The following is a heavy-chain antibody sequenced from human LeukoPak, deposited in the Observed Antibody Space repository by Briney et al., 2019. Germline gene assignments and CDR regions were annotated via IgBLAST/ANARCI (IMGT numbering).Heavy chain of an antibody. Sequence: PGGSLRLSCAASGFTFSSYGMHWVRQAPGKGLEWVAVIWYDGSNKYYADSVKGRFTISRDNSKNTLYLQMNSLRAEDTAVYYCARDPYDSSAIGAFDIWGQGTMVTVSS. CDR3: ARDPYDSSAIGAFDI. J-gene: IGHJ3*02. V-gene: IGHV3-33*01. D-gene: IGHD3-22*01. CDR1: GFTFSSYG. CDR2: IWYDGSNK.